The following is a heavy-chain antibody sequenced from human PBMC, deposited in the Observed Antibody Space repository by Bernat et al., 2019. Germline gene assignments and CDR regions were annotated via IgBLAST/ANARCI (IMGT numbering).Heavy chain of an antibody. J-gene: IGHJ5*02. CDR3: ARVGCSGGSCSWYNWFDP. V-gene: IGHV3-33*01. CDR2: IWYDGSNK. D-gene: IGHD2-15*01. Sequence: QVQLVESGGGVVQPGRSLRLSCAASGFTFSSYGMHWVRQAPGKGLEWVAVIWYDGSNKYYADSVKGRFTISRDNSKNTLYLQMNSLRAEDTAVYYCARVGCSGGSCSWYNWFDPWGQGTLVTVSS. CDR1: GFTFSSYG.